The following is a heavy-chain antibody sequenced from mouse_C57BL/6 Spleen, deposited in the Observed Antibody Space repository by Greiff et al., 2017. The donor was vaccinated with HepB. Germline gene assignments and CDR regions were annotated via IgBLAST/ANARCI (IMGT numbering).Heavy chain of an antibody. D-gene: IGHD4-1*02. CDR2: ISSGGSYT. V-gene: IGHV5-6*02. CDR3: ARRSTGNYFDY. J-gene: IGHJ2*01. CDR1: GFTFSSYG. Sequence: EVNVVESGGDLVKPGGSLKLSCAASGFTFSSYGMSWVRQTPDKRLEWVATISSGGSYTYYPDSVKGRFTISRDNAKNTLYLQMSSLKSEDTAMYYCARRSTGNYFDYWGQGTTLTVSS.